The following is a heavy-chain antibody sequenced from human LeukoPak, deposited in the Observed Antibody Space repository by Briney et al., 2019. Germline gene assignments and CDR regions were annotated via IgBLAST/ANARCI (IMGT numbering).Heavy chain of an antibody. CDR2: ISGSGGST. D-gene: IGHD5-24*01. Sequence: GGSLRLSCAASGFTFGSYAMNWVRQAPGKGLEWVSTISGSGGSTYYADSVKGRFTISRDNSKNTLYLQMNSLRAEDTAVYYCAKRGDGYFYYFDYWGQGTLVTVSS. CDR1: GFTFGSYA. V-gene: IGHV3-23*01. CDR3: AKRGDGYFYYFDY. J-gene: IGHJ4*02.